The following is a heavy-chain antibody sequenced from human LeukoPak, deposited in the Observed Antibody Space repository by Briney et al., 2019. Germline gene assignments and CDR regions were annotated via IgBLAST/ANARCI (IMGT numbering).Heavy chain of an antibody. CDR3: ARGPWAYFDY. CDR2: IYYDGST. J-gene: IGHJ4*02. CDR1: GFTFSSYA. D-gene: IGHD7-27*01. Sequence: PGGSLRLSCAASGFTFSSYAMSWVRQPPGKGLEWIGYIYYDGSTNYNPSLKSRVTISLDTSKNQFSMKLNSVTAADTAVYYCARGPWAYFDYWGQGTLVSVSS. V-gene: IGHV4-59*01.